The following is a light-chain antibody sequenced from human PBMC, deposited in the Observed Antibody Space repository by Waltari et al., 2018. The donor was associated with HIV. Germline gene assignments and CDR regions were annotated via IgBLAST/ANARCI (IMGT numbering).Light chain of an antibody. Sequence: QSALSQPASVSGRPGQPITISCTGSSTDLWIFTLVSWYQHHPGKAPKLIIFDVDKRPSGISERFSGSKSGYTASLTISGLRTEDEADYFCSSKSTIYFGVLFGGGTTLTVL. CDR2: DVD. CDR3: SSKSTIYFGVL. J-gene: IGLJ2*01. V-gene: IGLV2-23*02. CDR1: STDLWIFTL.